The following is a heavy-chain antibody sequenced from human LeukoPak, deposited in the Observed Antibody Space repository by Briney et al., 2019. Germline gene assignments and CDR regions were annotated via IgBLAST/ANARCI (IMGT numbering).Heavy chain of an antibody. CDR3: AREGDIAFDN. J-gene: IGHJ4*02. CDR1: GGSISSGGYY. D-gene: IGHD5-12*01. CDR2: IYYSGST. V-gene: IGHV4-31*03. Sequence: PSETLSLTCTVSGGSISSGGYYWSWIRQHPGKGLEWIGYIYYSGSTYYNPSLKSRVTISVDTSKNQFSLKLSSVTAADTAVYYCAREGDIAFDNWGQGTLVTVSS.